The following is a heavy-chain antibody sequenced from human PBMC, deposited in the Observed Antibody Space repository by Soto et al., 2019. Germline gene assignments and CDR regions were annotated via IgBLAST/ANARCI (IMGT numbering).Heavy chain of an antibody. Sequence: ASVKVSCTASGYTFTSYAMHWVRQAPGQRLEWMGWINAGNGNTKYSQKFQGRVTITRDTSASTAYMELSSLRSEDTAVYYCAREERGYCISTSCYWPFDIWGQGTMVTVSS. D-gene: IGHD2-2*01. CDR1: GYTFTSYA. J-gene: IGHJ3*02. CDR3: AREERGYCISTSCYWPFDI. V-gene: IGHV1-3*01. CDR2: INAGNGNT.